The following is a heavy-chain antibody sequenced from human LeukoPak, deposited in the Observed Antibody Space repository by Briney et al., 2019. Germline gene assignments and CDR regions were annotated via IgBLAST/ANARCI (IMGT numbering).Heavy chain of an antibody. J-gene: IGHJ3*02. V-gene: IGHV4-34*01. D-gene: IGHD6-13*01. Sequence: PSETLSLTCAVYGGSFSGYYWSWIRQPPGKGLEWIGEINHSGSTNYNPSLKSRVTISVDTSKNQFSLKLSSVTAADTAVYYCARDSRSWYSNKAFDIWGQGTMVTVSS. CDR1: GGSFSGYY. CDR2: INHSGST. CDR3: ARDSRSWYSNKAFDI.